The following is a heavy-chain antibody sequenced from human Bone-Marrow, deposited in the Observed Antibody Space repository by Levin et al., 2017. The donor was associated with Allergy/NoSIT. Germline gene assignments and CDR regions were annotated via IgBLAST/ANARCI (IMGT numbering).Heavy chain of an antibody. CDR1: GFSLSTNGVG. D-gene: IGHD3-9*01. CDR3: AHRRQLYDILTGTKDYYFDY. CDR2: IYWDDDK. V-gene: IGHV2-5*02. J-gene: IGHJ4*02. Sequence: SGPTLVKPTQTLTLTCSFSGFSLSTNGVGVGWIRQPPGKALEWLALIYWDDDKRYSPSLKNRLTITKDTSKHQVVLTMTNMDPVDTATYFCAHRRQLYDILTGTKDYYFDYWGQGTLVTVSS.